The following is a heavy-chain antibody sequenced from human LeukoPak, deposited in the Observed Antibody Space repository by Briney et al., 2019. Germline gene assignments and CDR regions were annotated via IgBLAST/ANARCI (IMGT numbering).Heavy chain of an antibody. Sequence: PGGSLRLSCAASGFIFSSYAMSWVRQAPGKGLEWVSTISGSGGSTYYADSVKGRFAISRDNSKNTVYLQMSSLRAEDTAVYYCARILAAAGTDYWGQGTLVTVSS. CDR3: ARILAAAGTDY. J-gene: IGHJ4*02. D-gene: IGHD6-13*01. CDR1: GFIFSSYA. V-gene: IGHV3-23*01. CDR2: ISGSGGST.